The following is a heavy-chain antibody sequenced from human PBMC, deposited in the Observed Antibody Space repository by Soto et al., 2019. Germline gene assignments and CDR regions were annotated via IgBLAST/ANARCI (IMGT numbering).Heavy chain of an antibody. CDR2: IYPGDSDT. V-gene: IGHV5-51*01. CDR1: GYSFTSYW. J-gene: IGHJ6*02. Sequence: GESLKISCKGSGYSFTSYWIGWVRQMPGKGLEWMGIIYPGDSDTRYSPSFQGQVTISADKSISTAYLQWSSLKASDTAMYYCARQGCSGGSCYLNYYYYGMDVWGQGTTVTVSS. CDR3: ARQGCSGGSCYLNYYYYGMDV. D-gene: IGHD2-15*01.